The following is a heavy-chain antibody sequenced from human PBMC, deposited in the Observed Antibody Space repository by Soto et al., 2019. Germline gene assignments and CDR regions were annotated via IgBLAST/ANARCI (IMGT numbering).Heavy chain of an antibody. V-gene: IGHV4-31*03. D-gene: IGHD3-10*01. CDR1: GGSISSGGYY. J-gene: IGHJ6*02. Sequence: QVQLQESGPGLVKPSQTLSLTCTVSGGSISSGGYYWSWIRQHPGKGLEWIGYIYYSGSTYYNPSLKSRVTISVDTSKNQFSLKLSSVTAADTAVYYCATSMVRGSLQNYYYYGMDVWGQGTTVTVSS. CDR2: IYYSGST. CDR3: ATSMVRGSLQNYYYYGMDV.